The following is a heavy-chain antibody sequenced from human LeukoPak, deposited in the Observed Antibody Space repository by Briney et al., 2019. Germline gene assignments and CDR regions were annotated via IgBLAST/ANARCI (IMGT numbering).Heavy chain of an antibody. Sequence: GESLKISCKGSGYSFTSYWIGWVRQMPGKGLEWMGIIYPGDSDTRYSPSFQGQVTISADKSISTAYLQWSSLKASDTAMYYCARHKEYYYGSGTSTVYYYYYMDVWGKGTTVTISS. D-gene: IGHD3-10*01. J-gene: IGHJ6*03. CDR3: ARHKEYYYGSGTSTVYYYYYMDV. CDR2: IYPGDSDT. V-gene: IGHV5-51*01. CDR1: GYSFTSYW.